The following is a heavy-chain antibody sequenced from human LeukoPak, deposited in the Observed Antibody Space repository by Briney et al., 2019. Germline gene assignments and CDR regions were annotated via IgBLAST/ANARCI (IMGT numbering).Heavy chain of an antibody. J-gene: IGHJ4*02. D-gene: IGHD7-27*01. V-gene: IGHV3-48*01. Sequence: GGSLRLSCAASGFTFSSYSMNWVRQAPGKGLEWVSYISSSSSTIYYADSVKGRFTISRDNAKNSLYLQMNSLRAEDTAVYYCARDRWGRATYYFDYWGQGTLVTVSS. CDR1: GFTFSSYS. CDR2: ISSSSSTI. CDR3: ARDRWGRATYYFDY.